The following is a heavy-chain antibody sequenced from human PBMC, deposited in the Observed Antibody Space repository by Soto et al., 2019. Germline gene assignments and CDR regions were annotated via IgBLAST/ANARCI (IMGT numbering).Heavy chain of an antibody. J-gene: IGHJ6*02. Sequence: ASVKVSCKASGYTFTGYYMHWVRQAPGQGLEWMGWINPNSGGTNYAQKFQGWVTMTRDTSISTAYMELSRLRSDDTAVYYCARDGEYCSGGSCYSLYYYYGMDVWGQGTTVTSP. CDR2: INPNSGGT. CDR3: ARDGEYCSGGSCYSLYYYYGMDV. D-gene: IGHD2-15*01. V-gene: IGHV1-2*04. CDR1: GYTFTGYY.